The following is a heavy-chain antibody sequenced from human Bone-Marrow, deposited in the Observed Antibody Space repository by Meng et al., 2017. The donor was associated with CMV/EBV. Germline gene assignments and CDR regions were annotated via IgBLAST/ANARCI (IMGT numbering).Heavy chain of an antibody. Sequence: SGAEVKKPVASVKVSCKASGYPFTSYDINSVRQAAGQGLEWMGWMNPNSGNTDYAQKFQGRVTMTRNISKSTAYMDLSSLRSEDTAVYYCATGVADFEYWGQGTLVTVSS. CDR3: ATGVADFEY. D-gene: IGHD6-19*01. CDR2: MNPNSGNT. V-gene: IGHV1-8*01. J-gene: IGHJ4*02. CDR1: GYPFTSYD.